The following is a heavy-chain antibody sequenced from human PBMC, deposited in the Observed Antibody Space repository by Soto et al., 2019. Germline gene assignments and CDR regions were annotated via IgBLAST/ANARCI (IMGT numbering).Heavy chain of an antibody. Sequence: GGSLRLCCAASGFTVSSSYMSWVRQAPGKGLEWVSVIYSGGSTYYADSVKGRFTISRDNSKNTLYLQMNSLRAEDTAVYYCARVGYWGQGTLVTVSS. CDR1: GFTVSSSY. CDR3: ARVGY. CDR2: IYSGGST. V-gene: IGHV3-53*01. J-gene: IGHJ4*02.